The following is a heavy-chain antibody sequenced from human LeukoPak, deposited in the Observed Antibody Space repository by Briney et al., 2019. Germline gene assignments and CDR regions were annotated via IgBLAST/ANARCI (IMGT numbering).Heavy chain of an antibody. CDR1: GGSISSSIYF. CDR3: ARQLYSSGSYYAPMDV. J-gene: IGHJ6*03. D-gene: IGHD3-10*01. CDR2: IHYSGST. V-gene: IGHV4-39*01. Sequence: SEPLSLTCTVSGGSISSSIYFWCWIRQPPGKGLEWIGSIHYSGSTYHDPSLKSRVTVSLDTSKNQFSLKLSSVTATDTAVYYCARQLYSSGSYYAPMDVWGKGTTVTISS.